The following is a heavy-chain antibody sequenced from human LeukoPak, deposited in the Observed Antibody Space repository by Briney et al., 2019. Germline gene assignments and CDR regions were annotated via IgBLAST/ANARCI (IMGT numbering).Heavy chain of an antibody. Sequence: AAVKVSCKASGYTFTGYYMHWVRQAPGQGLEWIGWINPNSGGTNYAQKFQGRVTMTRNTSISTAYMELSRLRSDDTAVYYCASAADTSGYPPLGYWGPGTMVTASS. J-gene: IGHJ4*02. CDR1: GYTFTGYY. CDR3: ASAADTSGYPPLGY. CDR2: INPNSGGT. V-gene: IGHV1-2*02. D-gene: IGHD3-22*01.